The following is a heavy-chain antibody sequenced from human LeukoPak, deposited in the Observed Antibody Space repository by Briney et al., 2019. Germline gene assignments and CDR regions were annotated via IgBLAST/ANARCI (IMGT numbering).Heavy chain of an antibody. CDR2: IYYSGST. CDR3: ARHPPMRRSITGTIPYYYYGMDV. J-gene: IGHJ6*02. V-gene: IGHV4-39*01. Sequence: PSEALSLTCTVSGGSISSSSYYWGWIRQPPGKGLEWIGGIYYSGSTYYNPSLKSRVTISIDTSKNQFSLKMSSVTAADTAVYYCARHPPMRRSITGTIPYYYYGMDVWGQETTVTVSS. D-gene: IGHD1-7*01. CDR1: GGSISSSSYY.